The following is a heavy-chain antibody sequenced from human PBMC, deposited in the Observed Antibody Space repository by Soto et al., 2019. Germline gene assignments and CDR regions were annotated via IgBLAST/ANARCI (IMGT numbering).Heavy chain of an antibody. D-gene: IGHD2-15*01. CDR2: ISADNGNT. J-gene: IGHJ6*03. V-gene: IGHV1-18*01. CDR3: ARVYCSGGSCYLGFGWYYYYMDV. Sequence: QVQLVQSGAEVKKPGASVKVSCKASGYTFTSYGISWVRQAPGQGLEWMGWISADNGNTNYAQKLQGRVTMTTDTSTSTAYMELRSLRSDDTAVYYCARVYCSGGSCYLGFGWYYYYMDVWDKGTTVTVSS. CDR1: GYTFTSYG.